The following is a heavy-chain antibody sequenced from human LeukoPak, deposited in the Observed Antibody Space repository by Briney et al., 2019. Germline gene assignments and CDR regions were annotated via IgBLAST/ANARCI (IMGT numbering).Heavy chain of an antibody. V-gene: IGHV1-18*01. CDR3: ARLRSAPPYYYYYMDV. J-gene: IGHJ6*03. CDR2: ISAYNGNT. Sequence: ASVKVSCKASGYTFTSYGISWVRQAPGQGLEWMGWISAYNGNTNYAQKLQGRVTMTTDTSTSTAYMELRSLRSDDTAVYYCARLRSAPPYYYYYMDVWGKGTTVTVSS. CDR1: GYTFTSYG.